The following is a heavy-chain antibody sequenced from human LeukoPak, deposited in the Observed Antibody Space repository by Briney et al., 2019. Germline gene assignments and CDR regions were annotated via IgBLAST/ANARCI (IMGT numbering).Heavy chain of an antibody. CDR1: GFTFSSYW. J-gene: IGHJ5*02. CDR3: ARAYYDSSGYEGGWFDP. D-gene: IGHD3-22*01. Sequence: GGSLRLSCAASGFTFSSYWMSWVRQAPGKGLEWVANIKQDGSEKYYVDSVKGRFTISRDNAKNSLYLQMNSLRAEDTAVYYCARAYYDSSGYEGGWFDPWGQGTLVTVSS. CDR2: IKQDGSEK. V-gene: IGHV3-7*03.